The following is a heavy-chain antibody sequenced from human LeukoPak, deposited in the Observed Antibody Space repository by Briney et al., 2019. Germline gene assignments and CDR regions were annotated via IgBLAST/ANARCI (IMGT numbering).Heavy chain of an antibody. CDR1: GYTFTSYG. Sequence: GASVKVSCKASGYTFTSYGISWVRQAPGQGLERMGWISAYNGNTNYAQKLQGRVTMTTDTSTSTAYMELRSLRSDDTAVYYCAREADGDYDILTGYYRGAFDPWGQGTLVTVSS. V-gene: IGHV1-18*01. CDR3: AREADGDYDILTGYYRGAFDP. J-gene: IGHJ5*02. CDR2: ISAYNGNT. D-gene: IGHD3-9*01.